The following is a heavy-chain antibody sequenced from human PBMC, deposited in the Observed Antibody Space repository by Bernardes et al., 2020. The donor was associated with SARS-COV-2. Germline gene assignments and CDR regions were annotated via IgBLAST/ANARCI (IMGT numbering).Heavy chain of an antibody. CDR2: ISAYNGNT. J-gene: IGHJ5*02. Sequence: ASVKVSCKASGYTFTSYGISWVRQAPGQGLEWMGWISAYNGNTNYAQKLQGRVTMTTDTSTSTAYMELRSLRSDDTAVYYCAREYYYDSSGYNNWFDPWGQGTLVTVSS. CDR3: AREYYYDSSGYNNWFDP. CDR1: GYTFTSYG. V-gene: IGHV1-18*01. D-gene: IGHD3-22*01.